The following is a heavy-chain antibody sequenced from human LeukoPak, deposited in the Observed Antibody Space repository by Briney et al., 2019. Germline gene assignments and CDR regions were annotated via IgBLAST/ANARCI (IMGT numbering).Heavy chain of an antibody. V-gene: IGHV4-34*01. J-gene: IGHJ4*02. CDR3: ARISGWYGYFDH. CDR2: ITHDGRI. D-gene: IGHD6-19*01. CDR1: GASFSGSY. Sequence: SETLSLTCAVYGASFSGSYWSWVRQPPGKGLEWIGEITHDGRINYDPSLKSRVTISVDKSKNQFSLKLSSLTAADTAVYYCARISGWYGYFDHWGQGTLVTVSS.